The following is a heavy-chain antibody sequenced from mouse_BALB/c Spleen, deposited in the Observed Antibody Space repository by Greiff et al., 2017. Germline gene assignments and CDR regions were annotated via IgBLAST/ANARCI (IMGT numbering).Heavy chain of an antibody. CDR3: ALDSSGYRFAD. D-gene: IGHD3-2*01. V-gene: IGHV1S132*01. J-gene: IGHJ3*01. CDR2: IFPGTGTT. Sequence: VQLQQSGAELVKPGASVKLSCKTSGYTFTSYWIQWVKQRPGQGLGWIGEIFPGTGTTYYNEKFKGKATLTIDTSSSTAYMQLSSLTSEDSAVYCWALDSSGYRFADWGQGTLVTVSA. CDR1: GYTFTSYW.